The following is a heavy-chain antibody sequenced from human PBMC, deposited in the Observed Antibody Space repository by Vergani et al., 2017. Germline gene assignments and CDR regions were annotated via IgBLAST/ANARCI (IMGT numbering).Heavy chain of an antibody. CDR2: INPNSGGT. Sequence: QVQLVQSGAEVKKPGASVKVSCKASGYTFTGYYMHWVRQAPGQGLEWMGWINPNSGGTNYAQKFQGKVTMTRATSISTAYMELSMLRSDDTAVYYCARDGDCSSTSCYRGYSYGYWVYWGKGTLVTVSS. V-gene: IGHV1-2*02. J-gene: IGHJ4*02. D-gene: IGHD2-2*01. CDR1: GYTFTGYY. CDR3: ARDGDCSSTSCYRGYSYGYWVY.